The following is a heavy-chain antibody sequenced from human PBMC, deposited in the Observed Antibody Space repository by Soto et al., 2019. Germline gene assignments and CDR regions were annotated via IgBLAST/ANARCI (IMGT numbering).Heavy chain of an antibody. Sequence: QVQLVQSGVEVKKPGSSVKVSCKSSGGTFSNYGFSWVRQAPGQGLECMGVIVPIFGAEHPQKFQGRVTITADESTNTVFMERRGLRSEDTAVYYWARGGSDYEGSGYYQGHVWGQGTTVTVSS. V-gene: IGHV1-69*12. CDR2: IVPIFGA. CDR3: ARGGSDYEGSGYYQGHV. J-gene: IGHJ6*02. CDR1: GGTFSNYG. D-gene: IGHD3-22*01.